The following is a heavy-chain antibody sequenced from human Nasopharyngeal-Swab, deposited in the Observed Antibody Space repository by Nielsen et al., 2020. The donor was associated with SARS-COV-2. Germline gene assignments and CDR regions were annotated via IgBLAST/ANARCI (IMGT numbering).Heavy chain of an antibody. V-gene: IGHV4-4*02. Sequence: SETLSLTCAVSGGSISSSNWWSWVRQPPGKGLEWIGEIYHSGSTNYNPSLKSRVTLSVDKSKNQFSLKLSSVTAADTAVYYCASLVYDSSGSYFDYWGQGTLVTVSS. CDR3: ASLVYDSSGSYFDY. CDR1: GGSISSSNW. J-gene: IGHJ4*02. D-gene: IGHD3-22*01. CDR2: IYHSGST.